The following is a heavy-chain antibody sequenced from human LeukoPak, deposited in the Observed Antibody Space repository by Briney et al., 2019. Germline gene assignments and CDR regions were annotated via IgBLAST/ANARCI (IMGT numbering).Heavy chain of an antibody. CDR3: ARDFYGDYSFDY. Sequence: HPGGSLRLSCAASGFTFSTYSMNWVRQAPGKGLEWISYISGSGSTIYDADSVKGRFTISRDNARNSLYLQMNSLRAEDTAVYYCARDFYGDYSFDYWGQGTLVTVSS. CDR1: GFTFSTYS. V-gene: IGHV3-48*01. D-gene: IGHD4-17*01. J-gene: IGHJ4*02. CDR2: ISGSGSTI.